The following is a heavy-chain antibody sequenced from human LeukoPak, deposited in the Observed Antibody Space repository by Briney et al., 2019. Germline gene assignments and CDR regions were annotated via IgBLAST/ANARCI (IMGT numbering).Heavy chain of an antibody. CDR1: GYTFTGYY. Sequence: ASVKVSCKASGYTFTGYYIHWVRPAPGQGLEWMGWINPNSGGTNYAEKFQGRVTMTRDTSISTAYMELSRLRSDDTAVYHCARVMAAQESYVDYWGQGTLVTVSS. CDR2: INPNSGGT. CDR3: ARVMAAQESYVDY. V-gene: IGHV1-2*02. D-gene: IGHD5-24*01. J-gene: IGHJ4*02.